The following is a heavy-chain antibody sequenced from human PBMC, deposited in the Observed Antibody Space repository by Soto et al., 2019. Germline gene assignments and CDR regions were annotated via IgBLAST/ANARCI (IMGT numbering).Heavy chain of an antibody. J-gene: IGHJ4*02. D-gene: IGHD3-9*01. CDR1: GFAFDING. CDR2: ISAGGGTT. CDR3: AKVRRDFAWLSERDYVDY. Sequence: EVQLLDSGGGLVQPGGSLRLSCAASGFAFDINGMTWVRQVPGKGLEWVSAISAGGGTTYYADPVKGRFTISRDNSKNMLYLQMNSLRAADTAVYYCAKVRRDFAWLSERDYVDYWGQGTPVTVSS. V-gene: IGHV3-23*01.